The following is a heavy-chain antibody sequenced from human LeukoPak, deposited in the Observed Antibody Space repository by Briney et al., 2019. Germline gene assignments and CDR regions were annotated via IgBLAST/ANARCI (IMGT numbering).Heavy chain of an antibody. D-gene: IGHD3-10*01. CDR3: ARDILSGSYYIFRDWYYVMDV. Sequence: GGSLRLSCAASTFTFSSHAMHWVRQAPGKGLEWMTVISYDGSNKTYADSVKGRFTISRDNSRNTLYLQMKSLRAEDTAVYYCARDILSGSYYIFRDWYYVMDVWGKGTAVTVSS. CDR1: TFTFSSHA. J-gene: IGHJ6*04. V-gene: IGHV3-30*04. CDR2: ISYDGSNK.